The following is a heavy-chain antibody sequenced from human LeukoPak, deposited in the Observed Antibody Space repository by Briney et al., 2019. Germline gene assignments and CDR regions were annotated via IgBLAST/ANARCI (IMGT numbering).Heavy chain of an antibody. CDR3: ARVGIENWNYYMDV. Sequence: ASVKVSCKASGYSFISYGISWVRQAPGQGLEWMGWMSVYSGNTNYAQKLQGRVAMTTDTSTSTAYMELRSLRSDDTAVYYCARVGIENWNYYMDVWGKGTTVTVSS. CDR2: MSVYSGNT. V-gene: IGHV1-18*01. CDR1: GYSFISYG. J-gene: IGHJ6*03. D-gene: IGHD1-1*01.